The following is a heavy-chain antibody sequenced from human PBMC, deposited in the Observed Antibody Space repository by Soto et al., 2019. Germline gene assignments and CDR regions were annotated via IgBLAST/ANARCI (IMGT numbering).Heavy chain of an antibody. CDR1: GGSISSYY. CDR2: IFSSGGT. V-gene: IGHV4-59*01. CDR3: ARDRIDRRLVGDAFDI. D-gene: IGHD2-21*01. J-gene: IGHJ3*02. Sequence: QVQLQESGPGLVQPSETLSLTCTVSGGSISSYYWSWIRQPPGKGLEWIGYIFSSGGTNDNPFLKRRVTVPVDTSKNQFPLKQGSAAAADTAVYYGARDRIDRRLVGDAFDIWGQGTMVTVSS.